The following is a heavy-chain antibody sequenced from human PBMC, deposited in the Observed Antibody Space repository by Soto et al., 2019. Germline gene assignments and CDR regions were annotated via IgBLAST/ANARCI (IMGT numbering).Heavy chain of an antibody. Sequence: QVQLQESGPGLVRPSQTLSLTCTVSGGSISTDHYHWTWIRQTPGKGLEWIGYIHYSGSIHFNPSLQSRVSMSVYTSKNLFSLKLSSVNAADTAVYFCAREDDGGDRDYYGLDVWGQGTTVTVSS. CDR2: IHYSGSI. CDR3: AREDDGGDRDYYGLDV. J-gene: IGHJ6*02. D-gene: IGHD2-21*02. CDR1: GGSISTDHYH. V-gene: IGHV4-30-4*01.